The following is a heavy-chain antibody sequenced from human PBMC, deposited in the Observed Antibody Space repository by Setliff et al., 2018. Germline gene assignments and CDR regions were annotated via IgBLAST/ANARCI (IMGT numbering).Heavy chain of an antibody. D-gene: IGHD5-18*01. J-gene: IGHJ6*02. CDR2: VYHNGNT. CDR3: VRDRTAYSYGLDV. V-gene: IGHV4-59*01. Sequence: PSETLSLTCTVSGGSISPYFWSWVRQPPGKGLEWIGYVYHNGNTNFNPSLKSRVTMSVDTSKNQFALHLKSVTAADAAVYYCVRDRTAYSYGLDVWGQGTTVT. CDR1: GGSISPYF.